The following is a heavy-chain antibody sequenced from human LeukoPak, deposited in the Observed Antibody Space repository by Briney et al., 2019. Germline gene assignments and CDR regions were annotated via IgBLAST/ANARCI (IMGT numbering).Heavy chain of an antibody. D-gene: IGHD4-17*01. CDR1: GITFSSYG. CDR3: ARVFIGDYGDYQFDY. V-gene: IGHV3-48*01. J-gene: IGHJ4*02. CDR2: ISSSSSTI. Sequence: GGTLRLSCAASGITFSSYGMNWVRQAPGKGLEWVSYISSSSSTIYYADSVKGRFTISRDNAKNSLYLQMNSLRAEDTAVYYCARVFIGDYGDYQFDYWGQGTLVTVSS.